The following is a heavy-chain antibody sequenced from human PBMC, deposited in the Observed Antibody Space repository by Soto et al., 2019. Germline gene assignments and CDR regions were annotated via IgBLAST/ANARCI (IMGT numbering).Heavy chain of an antibody. D-gene: IGHD2-21*02. V-gene: IGHV1-3*05. CDR2: INTGNGNT. CDR3: ARDGLYCGGDCYHFWYFDL. J-gene: IGHJ2*01. CDR1: GYTFTNYA. Sequence: QVQLVQSGAEEKKPGASVKVSCKASGYTFTNYAMHWVRQAPGQRLEWMGWINTGNGNTKYSQKFQGRVTITRDTSANTAYMELSSLRSEDTAVYYCARDGLYCGGDCYHFWYFDLWGRGTLVTVSS.